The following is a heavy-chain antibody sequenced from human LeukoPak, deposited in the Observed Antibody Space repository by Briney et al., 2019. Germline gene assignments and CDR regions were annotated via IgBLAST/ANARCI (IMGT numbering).Heavy chain of an antibody. V-gene: IGHV3-21*04. Sequence: MSGGSLRLSCAASGFSFSDYTMNWVRLAPGKGLEWVSSISGSSNYIYYADSVKGRFTISRDNSKNTVFLQINNLRAEDTAVYYCARTITSSSWLYFQHWGQGTLVTVSS. D-gene: IGHD6-13*01. J-gene: IGHJ1*01. CDR2: ISGSSNYI. CDR3: ARTITSSSWLYFQH. CDR1: GFSFSDYT.